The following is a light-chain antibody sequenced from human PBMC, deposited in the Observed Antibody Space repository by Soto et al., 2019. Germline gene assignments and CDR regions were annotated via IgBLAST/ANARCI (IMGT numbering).Light chain of an antibody. V-gene: IGKV1-33*01. Sequence: DIQMTQSPSSLSASVGDSVTITCQASQGISTYVNWYQQKTGKAPKILIYDTSNLEPGVPSRFSGSRSGTHFTFTITSLQPEDFSTCYCQQYADVPLTFGGGTKVE. CDR2: DTS. J-gene: IGKJ4*01. CDR1: QGISTY. CDR3: QQYADVPLT.